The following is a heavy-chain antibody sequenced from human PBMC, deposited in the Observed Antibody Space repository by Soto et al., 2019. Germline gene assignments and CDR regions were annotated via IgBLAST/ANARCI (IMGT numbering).Heavy chain of an antibody. CDR3: VSQRTTVPTQAYFDY. Sequence: SETLSLTCAVYGGSVNGYYWNWIRQPPGKGLEWIGEINHTGGTHYNPSLKSRVTMSVDTSKNRFSLSLDSVTASDTAVYFCVSQRTTVPTQAYFDYWGPGALVTVSS. D-gene: IGHD4-17*01. CDR2: INHTGGT. CDR1: GGSVNGYY. J-gene: IGHJ4*02. V-gene: IGHV4-34*01.